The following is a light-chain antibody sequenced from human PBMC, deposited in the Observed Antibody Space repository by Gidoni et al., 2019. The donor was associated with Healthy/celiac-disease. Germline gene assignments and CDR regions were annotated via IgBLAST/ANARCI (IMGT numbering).Light chain of an antibody. V-gene: IGKV3-20*01. CDR3: QQYGSSSGA. Sequence: ESVLTQSPGTMSLSPGERATLSCRASQAVSNSYLAWYVQKPVQAPRLLIYGASNRATGTPDRFSGSGSGTDFTLTISRLEPEDFATYYCQQYGSSSGAFGQGTKVEIK. CDR2: GAS. CDR1: QAVSNSY. J-gene: IGKJ1*01.